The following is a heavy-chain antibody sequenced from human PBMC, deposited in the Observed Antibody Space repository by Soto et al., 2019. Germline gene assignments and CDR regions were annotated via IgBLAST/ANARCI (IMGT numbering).Heavy chain of an antibody. CDR2: LNPNNGAT. V-gene: IGHV1-2*02. CDR1: RYIFTAYF. CDR3: ASHDPGARFGT. Sequence: QVQLVQSGAEVKKPGASVKVSCKAPRYIFTAYFMHWVRQAPGQGLEWMGWLNPNNGATHYGLSFQGRVTMTGDTSISTAYMELSSPISDDTAVYYCASHDPGARFGTWGQGHLPIVAS. D-gene: IGHD1-1*01. J-gene: IGHJ5*02.